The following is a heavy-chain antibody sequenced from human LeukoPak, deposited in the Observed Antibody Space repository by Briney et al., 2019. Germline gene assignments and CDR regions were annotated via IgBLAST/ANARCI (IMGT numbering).Heavy chain of an antibody. Sequence: ASVKVSCKASGYTFTSYDINWVRQATGQGLEWMGWMNPNGGNTGYAQKFQGRVTITRNTSISTAYMELSSLRSEDTAVYYCARRNAYCGGDCYLPYNWFDPWGQGTLVTVSS. CDR3: ARRNAYCGGDCYLPYNWFDP. D-gene: IGHD2-21*02. V-gene: IGHV1-8*03. CDR2: MNPNGGNT. CDR1: GYTFTSYD. J-gene: IGHJ5*02.